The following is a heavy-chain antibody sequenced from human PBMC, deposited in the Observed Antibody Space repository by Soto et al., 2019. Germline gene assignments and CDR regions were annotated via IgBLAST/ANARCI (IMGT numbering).Heavy chain of an antibody. CDR2: ISWEGGSV. CDR1: GFNFDDYA. V-gene: IGHV3-9*01. D-gene: IGHD5-12*01. J-gene: IGHJ4*02. CDR3: AKDHDEDFGYDLDYMNY. Sequence: EVQLVESGGGLVQPGRSLRLSCAASGFNFDDYAMHWVLQAPGKNMEWVSGISWEGGSVGYADSVKGRFTVSRDNAKNSLYLEMNNLRSEDTALYYCAKDHDEDFGYDLDYMNYWGQGTLVTVSS.